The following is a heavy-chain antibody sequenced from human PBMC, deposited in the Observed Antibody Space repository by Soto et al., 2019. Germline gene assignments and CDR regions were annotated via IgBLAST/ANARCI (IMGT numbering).Heavy chain of an antibody. J-gene: IGHJ4*02. D-gene: IGHD1-26*01. Sequence: LSLTCTISGGSISSSYWSWIRQPPGKGLDWIGYIYYRGNTNFNPSLKGRVTISIDTSKNQFSLKLSSVTAADTAVYYCARVRGYSGSYYFDYWGLGTLVTV. CDR1: GGSISSSY. V-gene: IGHV4-59*01. CDR2: IYYRGNT. CDR3: ARVRGYSGSYYFDY.